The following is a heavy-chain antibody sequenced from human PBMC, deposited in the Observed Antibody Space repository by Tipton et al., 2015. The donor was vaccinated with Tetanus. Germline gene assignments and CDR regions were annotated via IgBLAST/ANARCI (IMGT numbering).Heavy chain of an antibody. V-gene: IGHV3-30-3*01. CDR3: GKERGRGYQCPYSYGLDV. Sequence: SLRLSCAASGFLFSGYAIHWVRQAPGKGLEWVAAISSDGSNEYYADSGKGRFTISRDNSQNTLSLQMNSLRPDDTAVYYCGKERGRGYQCPYSYGLDVWGRGTTVTVSS. J-gene: IGHJ6*02. D-gene: IGHD5-18*01. CDR2: ISSDGSNE. CDR1: GFLFSGYA.